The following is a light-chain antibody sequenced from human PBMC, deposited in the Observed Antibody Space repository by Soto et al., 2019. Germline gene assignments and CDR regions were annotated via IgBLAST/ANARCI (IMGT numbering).Light chain of an antibody. V-gene: IGLV2-11*01. CDR3: CSYAGSYTAA. CDR1: SSDVGNYNY. CDR2: DVN. Sequence: QSALTQPRSVSGSPGQSVTMSCTGTSSDVGNYNYVSWYQQHPGKAPKLMIYDVNMRPSGVPDRFSGSKSGNTASLTISGLQAEDEADYYCCSYAGSYTAAFGGGTKLTVL. J-gene: IGLJ3*02.